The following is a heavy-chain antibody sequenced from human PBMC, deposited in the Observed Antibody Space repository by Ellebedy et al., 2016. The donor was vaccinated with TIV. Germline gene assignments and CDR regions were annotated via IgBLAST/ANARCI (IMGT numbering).Heavy chain of an antibody. J-gene: IGHJ4*02. Sequence: GGSLRLSXPPSGFPFNTLRMHWVRQVPGKGPVWLPRINSDGSIKTYAESVKGRFTISRDNAKNTLYLEMNSLTDDDTAVYYCARVDGRKVQGGVFFSDSWGQGTLVTVSS. D-gene: IGHD3-16*01. CDR3: ARVDGRKVQGGVFFSDS. V-gene: IGHV3-74*01. CDR1: GFPFNTLR. CDR2: INSDGSIK.